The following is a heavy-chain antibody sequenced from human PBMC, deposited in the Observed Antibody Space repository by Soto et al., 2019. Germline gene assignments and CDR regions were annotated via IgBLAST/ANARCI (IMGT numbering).Heavy chain of an antibody. CDR1: GYTFTGYY. J-gene: IGHJ4*02. CDR2: INPHSGGT. V-gene: IGHV1-2*02. Sequence: QVQLVQSGAEVKKPGASVKVSCKTSGYTFTGYYIYWVRQAPGQGLEWMGWINPHSGGTDSSQKFQGRVTRTRDTSISTAYMELSRLRSDDTAVYYWAGTSCSSTTCPTTYWGQGTLVTVSS. D-gene: IGHD2-2*01. CDR3: AGTSCSSTTCPTTY.